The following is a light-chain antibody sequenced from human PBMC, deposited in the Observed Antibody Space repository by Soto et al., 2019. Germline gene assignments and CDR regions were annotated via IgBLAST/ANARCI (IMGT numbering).Light chain of an antibody. CDR3: QQYGNPRSVT. Sequence: EIVLTQSPGTLSLSPGEEATLSCRASQSVDSNYLAWYQQKPGQTPRLIIYGASGRADGIPHRFSGSGFGTDFTLTISTVEPEDFAVYYCQQYGNPRSVTFGQGTRLDI. CDR2: GAS. J-gene: IGKJ5*01. V-gene: IGKV3-20*01. CDR1: QSVDSNY.